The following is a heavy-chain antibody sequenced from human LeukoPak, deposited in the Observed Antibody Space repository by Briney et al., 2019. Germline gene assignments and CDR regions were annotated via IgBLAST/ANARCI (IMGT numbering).Heavy chain of an antibody. CDR3: AREGIWFGELSRPNWFDP. Sequence: SETLSLTCTVSGGSISSSSYYWGWIRQPPGKGLEWIGSIYYSGSTYYNPSLKSRVTISVDTSKNQFSLKLSSVTAADTAVYYCAREGIWFGELSRPNWFDPWGQGTLVTVSS. V-gene: IGHV4-39*02. CDR1: GGSISSSSYY. CDR2: IYYSGST. D-gene: IGHD3-10*01. J-gene: IGHJ5*02.